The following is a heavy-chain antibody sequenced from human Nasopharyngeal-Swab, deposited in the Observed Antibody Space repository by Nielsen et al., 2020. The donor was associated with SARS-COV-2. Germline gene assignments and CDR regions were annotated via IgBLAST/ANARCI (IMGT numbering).Heavy chain of an antibody. CDR1: GGSVSSGSYY. CDR3: VVATIQDPCYYYYMDV. J-gene: IGHJ6*03. V-gene: IGHV4-61*01. D-gene: IGHD5-12*01. CDR2: IYYSGST. Sequence: SETLSLTCTVSGGSVSSGSYYWSWIRQPPGKGLEWIGYIYYSGSTNYNPSLKSRVTISVDTSKNQFSLKLSSVTAADTAVYYCVVATIQDPCYYYYMDVWGKGTTVTVSS.